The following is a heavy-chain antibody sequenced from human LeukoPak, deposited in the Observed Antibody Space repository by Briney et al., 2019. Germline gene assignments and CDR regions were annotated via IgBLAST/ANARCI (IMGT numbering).Heavy chain of an antibody. V-gene: IGHV1-2*02. CDR3: ARDLGQEDLFNWFDP. CDR1: EYTFTGYY. J-gene: IGHJ5*02. CDR2: INPNSGGT. D-gene: IGHD3-16*01. Sequence: GASVKVSCKTSEYTFTGYYMHWVRQAPGQGLEWMGWINPNSGGTNYAQKFQGRVTMTRDTSISTAYMELSRLRSDDTAVYYCARDLGQEDLFNWFDPWGQGTLVTVSS.